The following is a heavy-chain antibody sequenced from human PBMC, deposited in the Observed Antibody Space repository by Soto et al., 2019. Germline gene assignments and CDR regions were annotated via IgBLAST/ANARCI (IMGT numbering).Heavy chain of an antibody. CDR1: GYTFTSYG. CDR3: ARVKGIRNWNYVYYYYGMDV. V-gene: IGHV1-18*04. J-gene: IGHJ6*02. CDR2: ISAYNGNT. Sequence: ASVKVSCKASGYTFTSYGISWVRQAPGQGLEWMGWISAYNGNTNYAQKLQGRVTMTTDTSTSTAYMELRSLRSDDAAVYYCARVKGIRNWNYVYYYYGMDVWGQGTTVTVSS. D-gene: IGHD1-7*01.